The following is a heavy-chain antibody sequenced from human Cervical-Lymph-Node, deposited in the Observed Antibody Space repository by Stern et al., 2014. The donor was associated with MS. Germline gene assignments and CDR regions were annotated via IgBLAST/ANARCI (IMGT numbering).Heavy chain of an antibody. Sequence: EVQLVQSGGGLVQPGRSLRLSCAASGFTFDDYAMHWVRQAPGKGLEWVSGIGWNGGSKDYADSVKGRFTISRDNAKNSLYLQMNSLRTEDTALYYCAKDRVVAEGYYFGMDVWGQGTTVTVSS. D-gene: IGHD2-2*01. CDR3: AKDRVVAEGYYFGMDV. J-gene: IGHJ6*02. CDR1: GFTFDDYA. CDR2: IGWNGGSK. V-gene: IGHV3-9*01.